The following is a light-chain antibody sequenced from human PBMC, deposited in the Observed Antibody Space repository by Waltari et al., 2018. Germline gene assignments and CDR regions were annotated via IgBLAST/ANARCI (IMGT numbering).Light chain of an antibody. CDR1: SSDVGGYDY. Sequence: QSALTQPASVSGSPGQSITISFTGTSSDVGGYDYVSWYQQHPGKAPKLILYDVSKRRLEVYHRFYGSKSGNTASLTISGLQADDEAEYYCGSYTSSTTLAFGTGTKVTVL. V-gene: IGLV2-14*03. CDR3: GSYTSSTTLA. CDR2: DVS. J-gene: IGLJ1*01.